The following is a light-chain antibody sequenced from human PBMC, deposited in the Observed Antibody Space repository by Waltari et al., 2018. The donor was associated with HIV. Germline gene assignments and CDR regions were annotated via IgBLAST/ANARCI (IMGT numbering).Light chain of an antibody. CDR3: QQYYATPST. CDR2: WAS. V-gene: IGKV4-1*01. Sequence: VLTQSPDSLAVSLGERAPVNCKASHNLLYNVDNRNYLAWYQQKPGQPPKLLIYWASTRQSGVPGRFTGSGSGTDFSLSIDSVQAEDVAMYYCQQYYATPSTFGQGTRLEIK. CDR1: HNLLYNVDNRNY. J-gene: IGKJ5*01.